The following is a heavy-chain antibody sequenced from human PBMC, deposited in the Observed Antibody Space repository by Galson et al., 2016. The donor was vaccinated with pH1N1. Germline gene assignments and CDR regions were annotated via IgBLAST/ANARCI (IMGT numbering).Heavy chain of an antibody. CDR1: GFTFTSYA. V-gene: IGHV3-30*04. CDR2: ILYDGTNE. Sequence: SLRLSCAASGFTFTSYAMHWVRQAPGKGLEWVAVILYDGTNEYYADSVKGRFTISRDKTQSTVYLQMNSLRTEDTAVYYCARDSEYSGHEGFHWAQGTLDTVSS. J-gene: IGHJ4*02. CDR3: ARDSEYSGHEGFH. D-gene: IGHD5-12*01.